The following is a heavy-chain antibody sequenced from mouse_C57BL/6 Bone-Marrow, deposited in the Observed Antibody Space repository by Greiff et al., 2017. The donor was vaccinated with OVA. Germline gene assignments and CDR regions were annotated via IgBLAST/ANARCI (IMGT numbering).Heavy chain of an antibody. CDR2: ICSGGSYS. V-gene: IGHV5-6*01. J-gene: IGHJ2*01. D-gene: IGHD4-1*01. Sequence: EVKLMESGGDLVKPGGSLKLSCAASGFTFRSYGMSWVRQTPDKRLEWVATICSGGSYSYYPDSVKGRFTISRDNAKNTLYLQMSSLKAEDTAMYYCARQKELGLDFDYWGQGTTLTVSS. CDR1: GFTFRSYG. CDR3: ARQKELGLDFDY.